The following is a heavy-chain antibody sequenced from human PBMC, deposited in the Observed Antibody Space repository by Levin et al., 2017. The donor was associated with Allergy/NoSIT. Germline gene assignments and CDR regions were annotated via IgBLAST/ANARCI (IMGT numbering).Heavy chain of an antibody. V-gene: IGHV1-69*13. CDR3: ARGRWLAARRASWFDP. CDR1: GGTFSSYA. Sequence: ASVKVSCKASGGTFSSYAISWVRQAPGQGLEWMGGIIPIFGTANYAQKFQGRVTITADESTSTAYMELSSLRSEDTAVYYCARGRWLAARRASWFDPWGQGTLVTVSS. J-gene: IGHJ5*02. D-gene: IGHD6-6*01. CDR2: IIPIFGTA.